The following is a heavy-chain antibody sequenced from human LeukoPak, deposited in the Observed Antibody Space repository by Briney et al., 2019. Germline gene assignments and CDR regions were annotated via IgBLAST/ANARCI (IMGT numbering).Heavy chain of an antibody. CDR1: GFTFSSYS. CDR2: ISSSSRHI. J-gene: IGHJ6*02. D-gene: IGHD3-10*01. CDR3: AKNGGPHGMDV. V-gene: IGHV3-21*01. Sequence: PGGSLRLSCAASGFTFSSYSMNWVRQAPGKGLEWVSTISSSSRHIYYADSVKGRFTISRDNAKNSLHLQMNSLRAEDTAVYYCAKNGGPHGMDVWGQGTTVTVSS.